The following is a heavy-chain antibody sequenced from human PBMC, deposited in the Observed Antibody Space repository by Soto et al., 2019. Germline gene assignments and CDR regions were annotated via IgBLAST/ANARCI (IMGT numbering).Heavy chain of an antibody. CDR1: GFTFSSYW. V-gene: IGHV3-74*01. D-gene: IGHD3-3*01. Sequence: PGGSLRLSCAASGFTFSSYWMHWVRQAPGKGLVWVSRINSDGSSTSYADSVKGRFTISRDNAKNTLYLQMNSLRAEDTAVYYCAREKGGDFWSGWRSLGVWGQGTTVTVSS. CDR3: AREKGGDFWSGWRSLGV. CDR2: INSDGSST. J-gene: IGHJ6*02.